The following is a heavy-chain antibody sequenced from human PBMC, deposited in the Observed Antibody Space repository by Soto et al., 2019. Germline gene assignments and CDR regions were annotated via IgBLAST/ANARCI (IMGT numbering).Heavy chain of an antibody. Sequence: ESGGGVVQPGRSLRLSCAASGFTFSSYGMHWVRQAPGKGLEWVAIISYDGSNKYYADSVKGRFTISRDNSKNTLYLQMNSLRAEDTAVYYCAKDTPAFCGGDCYSAEYFQHWGQGTLVTVSS. CDR2: ISYDGSNK. CDR1: GFTFSSYG. V-gene: IGHV3-30*18. D-gene: IGHD2-21*02. CDR3: AKDTPAFCGGDCYSAEYFQH. J-gene: IGHJ1*01.